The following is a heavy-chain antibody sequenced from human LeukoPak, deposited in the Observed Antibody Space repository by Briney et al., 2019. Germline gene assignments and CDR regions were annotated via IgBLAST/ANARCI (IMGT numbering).Heavy chain of an antibody. Sequence: PSETLSLTCTVSGGSISIDYWSWIRQPPGKGLEWIGSIYYSGSTYNNPSLKSRVTISVDTTKNQFSLKLTSVTAADTAVYYCASSPSGYWWNFDCWGQGTLVTVSS. V-gene: IGHV4-59*05. J-gene: IGHJ4*02. CDR1: GGSISIDY. CDR2: IYYSGST. D-gene: IGHD3-22*01. CDR3: ASSPSGYWWNFDC.